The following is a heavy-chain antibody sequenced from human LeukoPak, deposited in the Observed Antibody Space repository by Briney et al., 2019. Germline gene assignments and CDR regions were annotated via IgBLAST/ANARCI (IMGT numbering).Heavy chain of an antibody. V-gene: IGHV3-30*18. J-gene: IGHJ4*02. CDR1: GFTFSSYG. D-gene: IGHD1-26*01. Sequence: GGSLRLSCAASGFTFSSYGMHWVRQAPGMGLEWVAVISYDGSNKYYADSVKGRFTISRDNSKNTLYLQMNSLRAEDTAVYYCAKDRCVECGFIVGATDYWGQGTLVTVSS. CDR2: ISYDGSNK. CDR3: AKDRCVECGFIVGATDY.